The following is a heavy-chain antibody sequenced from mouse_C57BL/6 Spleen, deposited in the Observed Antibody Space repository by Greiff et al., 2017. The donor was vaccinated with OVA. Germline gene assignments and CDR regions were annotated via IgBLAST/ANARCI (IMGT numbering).Heavy chain of an antibody. CDR2: IYPGDGDT. CDR1: GYAFSSSW. D-gene: IGHD1-1*01. Sequence: VQLQESGPELVKPGASVKISCKASGYAFSSSWMNWVKQRPGTGLEWIGRIYPGDGDTNYNGKFKGKATLTADNSSSTAYMQLSSLTSEDSAVYFCASLYYGSLDYWGQGTTLTVSS. J-gene: IGHJ2*01. CDR3: ASLYYGSLDY. V-gene: IGHV1-82*01.